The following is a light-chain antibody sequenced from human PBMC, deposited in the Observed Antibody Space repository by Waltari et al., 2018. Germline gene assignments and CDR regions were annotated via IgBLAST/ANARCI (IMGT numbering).Light chain of an antibody. Sequence: DIKMTQSQSTLSASVGDRVTITCQASQDIENFVNWYQQKPGKAPKLLIYDASNLATGVPSRFSGSGSGTDFTFTIASLQPEDIATYFCQQYQNLPSFGPGTKVDLK. CDR2: DAS. CDR3: QQYQNLPS. CDR1: QDIENF. J-gene: IGKJ3*01. V-gene: IGKV1-33*01.